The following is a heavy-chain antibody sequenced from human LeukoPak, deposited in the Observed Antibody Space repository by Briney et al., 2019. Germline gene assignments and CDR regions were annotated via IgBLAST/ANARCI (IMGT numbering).Heavy chain of an antibody. D-gene: IGHD6-13*01. J-gene: IGHJ4*02. CDR2: ISYDGSNK. CDR3: ARDRSTGGQQQLALDY. Sequence: PGGSLRLSCAASGFTFSSYAMHWVRQAPGKGLEWVAVISYDGSNKYYAGSVKGRFTISRDNSKNTLYLQMNSLRAEDTAVYYCARDRSTGGQQQLALDYWGQGTLVTVSS. V-gene: IGHV3-30-3*01. CDR1: GFTFSSYA.